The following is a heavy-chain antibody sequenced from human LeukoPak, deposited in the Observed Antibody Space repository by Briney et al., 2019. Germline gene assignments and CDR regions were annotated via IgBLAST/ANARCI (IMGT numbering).Heavy chain of an antibody. CDR1: GFTFSTYA. J-gene: IGHJ4*02. CDR2: VSDSGGTT. CDR3: AKDRHDSGYDGGCIFDY. V-gene: IGHV3-23*01. Sequence: GGSLRLSCAASGFTFSTYAMSWVRQAPGKGLEWVSAVSDSGGTTYYADSVKGRFTISRDNSKNTLYLQMNSLRAEDTAVYYCAKDRHDSGYDGGCIFDYWGQGTLVTVSS. D-gene: IGHD5-12*01.